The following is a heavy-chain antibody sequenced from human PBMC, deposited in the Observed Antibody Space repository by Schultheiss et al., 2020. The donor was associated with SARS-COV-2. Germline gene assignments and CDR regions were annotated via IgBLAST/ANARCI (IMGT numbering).Heavy chain of an antibody. V-gene: IGHV3-30*04. Sequence: GESLKISCAASGFTFSSYAMHWVRQAPGKGLEWVAVISYDGSNKYYADSVKGRFTISRDNSKNTLYLQMNSLRAEDTAVYYCTRASKVLRFLEWPFDYWGQGTLVTVSS. J-gene: IGHJ4*02. CDR3: TRASKVLRFLEWPFDY. CDR1: GFTFSSYA. CDR2: ISYDGSNK. D-gene: IGHD3-3*01.